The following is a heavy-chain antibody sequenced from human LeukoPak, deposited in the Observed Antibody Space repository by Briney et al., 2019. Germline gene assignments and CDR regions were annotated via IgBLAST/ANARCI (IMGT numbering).Heavy chain of an antibody. D-gene: IGHD3-10*01. CDR2: ISGNGGRT. CDR1: GFTFNNYA. V-gene: IGHV3-23*01. CDR3: AKEQTSSGYFDY. J-gene: IGHJ4*02. Sequence: GGSLRLSCAASGFTFNNYAMSWVRQAPGKGLEWVAAISGNGGRTYYTDSVKGRFTISRDNPKNTLYLLMNSLSAEDTALYYCAKEQTSSGYFDYWGQGTRVTVSS.